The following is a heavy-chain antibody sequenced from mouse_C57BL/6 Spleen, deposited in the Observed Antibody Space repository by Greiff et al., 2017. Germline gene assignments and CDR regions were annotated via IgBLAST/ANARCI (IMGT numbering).Heavy chain of an antibody. CDR3: ARPVYDGLDY. Sequence: QVQLQQSGPELVKPGASVKISCKASGYAFSSSWMNWVKQRPGKGLEWIGRIYPGDGDTNYNGKFKGKATLTADKSSSTAYMQLSSLTSEDSAVYFCARPVYDGLDYWGQGTTLTVSS. V-gene: IGHV1-82*01. CDR1: GYAFSSSW. J-gene: IGHJ2*01. CDR2: IYPGDGDT. D-gene: IGHD2-3*01.